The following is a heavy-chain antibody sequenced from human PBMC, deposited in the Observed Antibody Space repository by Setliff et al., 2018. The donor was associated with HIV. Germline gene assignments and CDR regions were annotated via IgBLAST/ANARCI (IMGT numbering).Heavy chain of an antibody. CDR1: GYSISSGYY. CDR2: IYHSGST. Sequence: LSLTCAVSGYSISSGYYWGWIRQPPGKGLEWIGSIYHSGSTYYNPSLKSRVTISVDTSKNQFSLKLSSVTAADTAVYFCAREGSTSWYADYWGQGTLVTVSS. J-gene: IGHJ4*02. CDR3: AREGSTSWYADY. V-gene: IGHV4-38-2*02. D-gene: IGHD6-13*01.